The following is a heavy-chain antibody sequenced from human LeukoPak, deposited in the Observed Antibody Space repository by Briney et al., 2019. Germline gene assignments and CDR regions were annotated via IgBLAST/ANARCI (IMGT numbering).Heavy chain of an antibody. CDR1: GFGFSNFW. J-gene: IGHJ4*02. Sequence: GGSLRLSCAASGFGFSNFWMSWVRQAPGKGPEWVANIKEDGSLKNYVDSVEGRFTVSRDDAKNTLYLQMNSLRLEDTAVYYCVRDWAPASMQAAPFDCWGQGTLVTVSS. CDR3: VRDWAPASMQAAPFDC. V-gene: IGHV3-7*01. CDR2: IKEDGSLK. D-gene: IGHD2/OR15-2a*01.